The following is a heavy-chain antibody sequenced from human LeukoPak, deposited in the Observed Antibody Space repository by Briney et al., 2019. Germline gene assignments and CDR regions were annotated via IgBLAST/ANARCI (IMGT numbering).Heavy chain of an antibody. J-gene: IGHJ5*02. CDR2: ISYDGSNK. CDR1: GFTFSSYG. D-gene: IGHD2-2*01. Sequence: PGGSLRLSCAASGFTFSSYGMHWVRQAPGKGLGWGAVISYDGSNKYYAHSVKGGFTISRDNSKNTLYLQMNSLRAEETAVYYCAKGGGYCSSTSCYHWFDPWGQGTLVTVSS. V-gene: IGHV3-30*18. CDR3: AKGGGYCSSTSCYHWFDP.